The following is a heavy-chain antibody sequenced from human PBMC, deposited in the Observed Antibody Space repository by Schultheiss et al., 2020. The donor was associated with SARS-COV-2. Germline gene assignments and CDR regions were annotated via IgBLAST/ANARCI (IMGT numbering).Heavy chain of an antibody. Sequence: SQTLSLTCTVSGGSISSYYWSWIRQPAGKGLEWIGRIYTSGSTNYNPSLKSRVAISVDTSKKQFSLRLSSVTAADTAVYYCARHGTYSSSPHDAFDIWGQGTMVTVSS. J-gene: IGHJ3*02. CDR3: ARHGTYSSSPHDAFDI. CDR1: GGSISSYY. CDR2: IYTSGST. D-gene: IGHD6-6*01. V-gene: IGHV4-4*07.